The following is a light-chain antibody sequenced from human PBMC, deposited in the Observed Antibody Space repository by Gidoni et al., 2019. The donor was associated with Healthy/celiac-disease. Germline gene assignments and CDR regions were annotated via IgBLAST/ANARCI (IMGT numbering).Light chain of an antibody. CDR2: EVS. CDR3: SSYAGSNVV. CDR1: SSDVGGYNY. V-gene: IGLV2-8*01. J-gene: IGLJ2*01. Sequence: ALTQPPSASGSPGQSVTISCTGTSSDVGGYNYVSWYQQHPGKAPKLMIYEVSKRPSGVPDRFSGSKSGNTASLTVAGLQAEDEADYYCSSYAGSNVVFGGGTKLTVL.